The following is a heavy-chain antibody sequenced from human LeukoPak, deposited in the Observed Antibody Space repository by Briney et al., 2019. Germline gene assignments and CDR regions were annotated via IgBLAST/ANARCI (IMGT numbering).Heavy chain of an antibody. D-gene: IGHD3-10*01. Sequence: GESLKISCKGSGYSFTSYWIGWGRQMPGKGLEWMGMIYPCDAETRHSPSFQGQVNISVDKSLNTAYLQWSSLKASATAMYYCARVTEGSGSYYLDAFDIWGEGTMVTVSS. CDR1: GYSFTSYW. CDR3: ARVTEGSGSYYLDAFDI. V-gene: IGHV5-51*01. J-gene: IGHJ3*02. CDR2: IYPCDAET.